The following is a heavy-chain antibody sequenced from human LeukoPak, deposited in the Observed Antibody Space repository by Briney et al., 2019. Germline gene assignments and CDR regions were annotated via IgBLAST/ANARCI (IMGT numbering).Heavy chain of an antibody. CDR1: GFAFSNYA. CDR3: ALRGTTRLF. CDR2: ISDRGGST. J-gene: IGHJ4*02. Sequence: GGSLRLSCAASGFAFSNYAMSWVRQAPGTGLEWVSAISDRGGSTYYADSVKGRFTISRDNSKNTLYLQMNSLRAEDTAVYYCALRGTTRLFWGQGTWSPSPQ. D-gene: IGHD1-26*01. V-gene: IGHV3-23*01.